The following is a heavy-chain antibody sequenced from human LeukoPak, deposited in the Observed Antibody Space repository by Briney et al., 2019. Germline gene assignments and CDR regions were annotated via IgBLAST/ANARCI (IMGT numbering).Heavy chain of an antibody. D-gene: IGHD3-22*01. J-gene: IGHJ4*02. CDR3: ARLGMAASYFYDSSGDKFDN. V-gene: IGHV4-31*03. Sequence: SETLSLTCSVSGGSMSSGGYYWSWIRQHPGKGLEWMGHIYYSGTVYYNPSLRSRVSISVDTSKNQFSLRLSSVTVADTAVYYCARLGMAASYFYDSSGDKFDNWGQGTLVTVSS. CDR2: IYYSGTV. CDR1: GGSMSSGGYY.